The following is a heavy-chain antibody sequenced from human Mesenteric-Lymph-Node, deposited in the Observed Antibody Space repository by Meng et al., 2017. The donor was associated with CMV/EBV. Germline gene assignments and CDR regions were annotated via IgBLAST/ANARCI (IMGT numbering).Heavy chain of an antibody. CDR2: IWHDGNTK. CDR1: GFTFSPYG. D-gene: IGHD3-10*01. J-gene: IGHJ6*02. CDR3: AKDLVGYGSGSGMDV. V-gene: IGHV3-30*02. Sequence: GGSLRLSCVASGFTFSPYGMHWVRQDPGQGLEGVALIWHDGNTKYYADSVKGRFTISRDNSKNTVLLYMNRLRIEDTAVYYCAKDLVGYGSGSGMDVWGQGTTVTVSS.